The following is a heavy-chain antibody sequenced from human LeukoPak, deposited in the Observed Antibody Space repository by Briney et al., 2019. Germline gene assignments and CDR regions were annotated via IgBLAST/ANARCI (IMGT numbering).Heavy chain of an antibody. CDR2: INHSGST. V-gene: IGHV4-34*01. CDR1: GVSFSGYY. Sequence: SETLSLTCAVYGVSFSGYYWSWIRQPPGKGLEWIGEINHSGSTNYNPSLKSRVTISVDTSKNQFSLKLSSVTAADTAVYYCARGRTSGYNQRPPFDYWGQGTLVTVSS. D-gene: IGHD5-24*01. J-gene: IGHJ4*02. CDR3: ARGRTSGYNQRPPFDY.